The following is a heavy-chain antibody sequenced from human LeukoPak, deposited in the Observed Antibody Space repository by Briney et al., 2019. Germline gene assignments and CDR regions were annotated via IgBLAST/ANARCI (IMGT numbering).Heavy chain of an antibody. CDR1: GGTFSSYA. J-gene: IGHJ6*03. V-gene: IGHV1-69*13. CDR2: IIPIFGTA. D-gene: IGHD6-19*01. CDR3: ASTYSSGYYYYYMDV. Sequence: SVKVSCNASGGTFSSYAISWVRQAPGQGLEWMGGIIPIFGTANYAQKFQGRVTITADESTSTAYMELSSLRSEDTAVYYCASTYSSGYYYYYMDVWGKGTTVTVSS.